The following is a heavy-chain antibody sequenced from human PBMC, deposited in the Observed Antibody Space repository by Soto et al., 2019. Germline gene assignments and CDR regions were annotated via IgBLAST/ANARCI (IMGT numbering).Heavy chain of an antibody. CDR1: GFTCSTYW. J-gene: IGHJ6*03. V-gene: IGHV3-7*01. CDR2: INQDGSEK. Sequence: PGGSLRLSCAASGFTCSTYWMNWVRQAPGKGLEWVANINQDGSEKYYVDSVKGRFTISRDNAKNSLYLQMNSLRAEDTAVYYCARPGYYYYYMDVWGKGTTVTVSS. CDR3: ARPGYYYYYMDV.